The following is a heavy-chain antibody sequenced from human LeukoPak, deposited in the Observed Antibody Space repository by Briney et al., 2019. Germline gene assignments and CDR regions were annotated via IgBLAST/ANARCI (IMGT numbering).Heavy chain of an antibody. J-gene: IGHJ5*02. D-gene: IGHD6-25*01. CDR3: ARCSANWFDP. CDR1: GYNFASDW. Sequence: GESLKISCKGSGYNFASDWIAWVRETPGKGLEWMGMIYPGDSETRYSPSFQGQVTISADKFISTAYLQWSTLKASDSGMYYCARCSANWFDPWGQGTLVTVSS. V-gene: IGHV5-51*01. CDR2: IYPGDSET.